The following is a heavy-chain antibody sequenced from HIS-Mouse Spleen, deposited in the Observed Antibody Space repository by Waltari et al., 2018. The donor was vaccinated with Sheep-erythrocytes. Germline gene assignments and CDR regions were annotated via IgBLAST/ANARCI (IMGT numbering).Heavy chain of an antibody. CDR3: ARGYYDFWSGSALGAFDI. Sequence: QVQLVQSGAEVKKPGSSVKVSCKASGGTFSSYAISWVRQAPGQGLEWMGRIIPVLGIANYAQKFQGRVTMTRDTSISTAYMELSRLRSDDTAVYYCARGYYDFWSGSALGAFDIWGQGTMVTVSS. V-gene: IGHV1-69*04. D-gene: IGHD3-3*01. CDR1: GGTFSSYA. CDR2: IIPVLGIA. J-gene: IGHJ3*02.